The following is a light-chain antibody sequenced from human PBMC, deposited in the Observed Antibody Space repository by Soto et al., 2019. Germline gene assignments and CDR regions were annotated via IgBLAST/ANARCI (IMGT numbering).Light chain of an antibody. V-gene: IGKV4-1*01. CDR3: QQYYTTPYT. CDR1: RSVLHSFQNKNS. Sequence: DIVMTQSPDSMAVSLGERATINCKSSRSVLHSFQNKNSLAWYQQKPGQPPELLVYWASTRESGVPDRFSASGSGTDFTLTISSLQAEDVAVYYCQQYYTTPYTFGQGTRLEIK. CDR2: WAS. J-gene: IGKJ2*01.